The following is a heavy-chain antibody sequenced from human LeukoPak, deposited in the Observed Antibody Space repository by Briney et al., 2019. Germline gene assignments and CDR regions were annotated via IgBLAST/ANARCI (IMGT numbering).Heavy chain of an antibody. J-gene: IGHJ4*02. V-gene: IGHV1-8*02. CDR2: MNPNSGYT. CDR3: ARGGSSYNDEHEEFDY. CDR1: GYTFTGYY. D-gene: IGHD3-22*01. Sequence: RASVKVSCKASGYTFTGYYMHWVRQAPGQGLERMGWMNPNSGYTGYEQKFQGRVTMTRDTSTSTAYMELSSLRSEDTAVYYCARGGSSYNDEHEEFDYWGQGTVVTVSS.